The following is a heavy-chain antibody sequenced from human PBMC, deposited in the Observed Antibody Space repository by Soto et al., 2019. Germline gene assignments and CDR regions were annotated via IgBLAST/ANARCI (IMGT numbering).Heavy chain of an antibody. J-gene: IGHJ6*03. CDR3: ARVIAARRLYYYYMDV. D-gene: IGHD6-6*01. CDR2: INHSGST. V-gene: IGHV4-34*01. CDR1: GGSFSGYY. Sequence: SETLSLTCAVYGGSFSGYYWSWIRQPPGKGLEWIGEINHSGSTNYNPSLKSRVTISVDTSKNQFSLKLSSVTAADTAVYYCARVIAARRLYYYYMDVWGKGTTVTVSS.